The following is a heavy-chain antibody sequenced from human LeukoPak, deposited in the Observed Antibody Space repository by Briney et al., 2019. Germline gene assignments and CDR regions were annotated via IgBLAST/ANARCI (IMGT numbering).Heavy chain of an antibody. CDR3: AVGYCSSTSCYNYYYGMDV. CDR2: INAGNGNT. D-gene: IGHD2-2*02. V-gene: IGHV1-3*01. CDR1: GYTFTSYA. Sequence: ASVTVSCTASGYTFTSYAMHWVRQAPGQRLEWMGWINAGNGNTKYSQKFQGRVTITRDTSASTAYMELSSLRSEDTAVYYCAVGYCSSTSCYNYYYGMDVWGQGTTVTVSS. J-gene: IGHJ6*02.